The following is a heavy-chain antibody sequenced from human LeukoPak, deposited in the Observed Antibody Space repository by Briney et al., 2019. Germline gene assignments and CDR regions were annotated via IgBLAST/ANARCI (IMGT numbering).Heavy chain of an antibody. J-gene: IGHJ4*02. CDR1: GGSFSGYY. CDR3: ASSSGAMVRGVAYFDY. CDR2: INHSGST. D-gene: IGHD3-10*01. Sequence: PSETLSLTCAVYGGSFSGYYWSWIRQPPGKGLEWIGEINHSGSTNYNPSLKSRVTISVDTSKNQFSLKLSSVTAADTAVYYCASSSGAMVRGVAYFDYWGQGTLVTVSS. V-gene: IGHV4-34*01.